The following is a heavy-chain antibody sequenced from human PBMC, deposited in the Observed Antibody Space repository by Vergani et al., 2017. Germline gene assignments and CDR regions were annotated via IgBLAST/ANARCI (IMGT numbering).Heavy chain of an antibody. J-gene: IGHJ2*01. D-gene: IGHD1-26*01. Sequence: VQLVESGGGVVQPGRSLRLSCAASGFTVSSNYMSWVRQAPGKGLEWVSVIYSGGSTYYADSVKGRFTISRDNSKNTLYLQMNSLRAEDTAVYYCARDRGGSYGCLWQQDVWYFDLWGRGTLVTVSS. CDR2: IYSGGST. V-gene: IGHV3-66*02. CDR3: ARDRGGSYGCLWQQDVWYFDL. CDR1: GFTVSSNY.